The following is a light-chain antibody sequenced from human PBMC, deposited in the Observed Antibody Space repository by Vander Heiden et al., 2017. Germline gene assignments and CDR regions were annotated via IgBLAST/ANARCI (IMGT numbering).Light chain of an antibody. Sequence: DIQMTQSPSSLSASVGDRVTITCRASQSISSYLNWYQQKPGKAPKLLIYAASSLQSGVPSRFSSSGSGTDFTLTISSLQPEDFATYYCQQSYSTPLTCDQGTKVEIK. J-gene: IGKJ1*01. V-gene: IGKV1-39*01. CDR3: QQSYSTPLT. CDR1: QSISSY. CDR2: AAS.